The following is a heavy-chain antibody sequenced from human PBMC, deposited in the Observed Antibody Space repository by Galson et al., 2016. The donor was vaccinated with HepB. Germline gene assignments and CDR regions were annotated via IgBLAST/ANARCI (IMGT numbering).Heavy chain of an antibody. J-gene: IGHJ4*02. D-gene: IGHD3/OR15-3a*01. V-gene: IGHV5-51*01. CDR2: IYPGDSDT. CDR1: GYTFTSYW. Sequence: QSGAEVKKSGESLKISCKGSGYTFTSYWIGWVRQMPGKGLEWMGIIYPGDSDTRYNPSFQGRVTILADKSVDTAYLQWSSLKASDTAMYYCARRLDGSEVFNYWGQGTLVSVSS. CDR3: ARRLDGSEVFNY.